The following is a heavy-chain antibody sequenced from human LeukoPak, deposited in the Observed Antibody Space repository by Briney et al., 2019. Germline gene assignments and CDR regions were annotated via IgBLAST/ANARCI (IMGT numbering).Heavy chain of an antibody. J-gene: IGHJ5*02. CDR2: IKGDGSTT. CDR1: GFTFSNYW. CDR3: GLGGVYPTGWCDP. D-gene: IGHD5/OR15-5a*01. Sequence: GGSLRLSCAASGFTFSNYWMHWVRQAPGKGLVWVSGIKGDGSTTTYADSVNGRFTISRDNARNTLYLQMNSLRADDSAVYYCGLGGVYPTGWCDPWGQGTLVTVSS. V-gene: IGHV3-74*01.